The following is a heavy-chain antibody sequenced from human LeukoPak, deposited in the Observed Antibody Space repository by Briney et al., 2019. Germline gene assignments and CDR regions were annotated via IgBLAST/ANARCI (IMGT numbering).Heavy chain of an antibody. J-gene: IGHJ4*02. CDR3: AKPMVRGAPDY. CDR1: GFTFSSYS. Sequence: GGSLRLSCAASGFTFSSYSMNWVRQAPGKGLEWVSYISSSSSYIYYADSVKGRFTISRDNAKNSLYLQMSSLRAEDTAVYYCAKPMVRGAPDYWGQGTLVTVSS. V-gene: IGHV3-21*05. D-gene: IGHD3-10*01. CDR2: ISSSSSYI.